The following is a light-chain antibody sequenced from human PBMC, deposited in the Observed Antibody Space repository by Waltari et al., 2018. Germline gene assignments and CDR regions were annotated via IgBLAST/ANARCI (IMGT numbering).Light chain of an antibody. CDR2: RNT. J-gene: IGLJ3*02. V-gene: IGLV1-40*01. CDR1: SSNIGAHFD. Sequence: QSELTQPPSMSGAPGQRVTISCTGRSSNIGAHFDVHWYQQVSGTAPKLLIYRNTNRPSGVPDRFSASKSGTSASLAITGLQADDEADYYCQSYDTTLSAWVFGGGTKLTVL. CDR3: QSYDTTLSAWV.